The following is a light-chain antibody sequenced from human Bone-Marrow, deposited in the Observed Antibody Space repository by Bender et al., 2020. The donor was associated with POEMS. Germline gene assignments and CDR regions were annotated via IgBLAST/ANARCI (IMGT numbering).Light chain of an antibody. CDR1: SSNIGAHA. CDR3: AVWDDSLNGWV. CDR2: SSH. J-gene: IGLJ3*02. Sequence: QSVLTQPPSASGTPGQRVTISCSGGSSNIGAHAVNWYQHLPGTAPKLLIYSSHRRPSEGPDRFSGSGSGTSASLAIRGRESEEAADYYCAVWDDSLNGWVFGGGTKLTV. V-gene: IGLV1-44*01.